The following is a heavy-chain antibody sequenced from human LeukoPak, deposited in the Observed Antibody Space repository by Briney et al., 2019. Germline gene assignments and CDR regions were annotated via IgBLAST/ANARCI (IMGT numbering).Heavy chain of an antibody. CDR2: INHSGST. V-gene: IGHV4-34*01. CDR1: GGSFSGYY. D-gene: IGHD2-15*01. J-gene: IGHJ6*02. Sequence: NPSETLSLTCAVYGGSFSGYYWSWIRQPPGKGLEWIGEINHSGSTNYIPSLKSRVTISVDTSKNQFSLKLSSVTAADTAVYYCARGSLRKYCGGGSCYYYYYGMDVWGQGTTVTVSS. CDR3: ARGSLRKYCGGGSCYYYYYGMDV.